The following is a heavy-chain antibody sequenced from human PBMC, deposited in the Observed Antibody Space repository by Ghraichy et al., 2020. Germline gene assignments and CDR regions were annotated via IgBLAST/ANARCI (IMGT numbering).Heavy chain of an antibody. CDR3: ARPRSAGADTLSAFDI. CDR1: GYNFTNYW. D-gene: IGHD1-26*01. V-gene: IGHV5-10-1*01. J-gene: IGHJ3*02. CDR2: IDPSDSYT. Sequence: GESLNITCKASGYNFTNYWINWVRQMPGKGLEWLGRIDPSDSYTNYGPSFQGHVTISTDKAITTAYLHLSGLQTSDTAMYYCARPRSAGADTLSAFDIWGRGTLVTVSS.